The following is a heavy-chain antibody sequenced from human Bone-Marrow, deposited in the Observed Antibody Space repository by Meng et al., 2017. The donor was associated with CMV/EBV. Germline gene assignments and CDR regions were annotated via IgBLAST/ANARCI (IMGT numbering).Heavy chain of an antibody. J-gene: IGHJ4*02. Sequence: ASVKVSCKASGYTFTSYDINWVRQATGQGLEWMGWMNPNSGNTGYAQKFQGRVTMTRNTSISTAYMELSSLRSEDTAVYYCARRYSYILYYFYYFGQGTLVTVSS. D-gene: IGHD6-13*01. CDR1: GYTFTSYD. CDR3: ARRYSYILYYFYY. CDR2: MNPNSGNT. V-gene: IGHV1-8*01.